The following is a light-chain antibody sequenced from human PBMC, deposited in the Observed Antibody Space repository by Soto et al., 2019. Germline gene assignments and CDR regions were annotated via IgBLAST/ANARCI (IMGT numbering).Light chain of an antibody. J-gene: IGLJ2*01. CDR2: EVS. V-gene: IGLV2-23*02. CDR1: SSDVGNYNL. CDR3: CSYAGSSTFLV. Sequence: QSVLTQPASVSGSPGQSITISCTGTSSDVGNYNLVSWYQQHPGKAPKLMIYEVSRRPSGVSNRFSGSKSGNTASLTISGLQAEDEADYYCCSYAGSSTFLVFGGGTKVTV.